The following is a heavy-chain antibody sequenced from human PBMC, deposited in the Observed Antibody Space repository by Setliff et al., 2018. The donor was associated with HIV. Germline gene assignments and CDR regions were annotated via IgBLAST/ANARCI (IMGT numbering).Heavy chain of an antibody. V-gene: IGHV4-4*07. D-gene: IGHD6-19*01. CDR2: INTSGST. Sequence: PSETLSLTCTVSGGSVSNYYWTWIRQSAGKGLKWIGHINTSGSTKYNPSLKSRLTMSVDSSGNQFSLTLTSVTAADTAVYYCARDPNTGWYYLDFWGPGALVPVSS. CDR3: ARDPNTGWYYLDF. CDR1: GGSVSNYY. J-gene: IGHJ4*02.